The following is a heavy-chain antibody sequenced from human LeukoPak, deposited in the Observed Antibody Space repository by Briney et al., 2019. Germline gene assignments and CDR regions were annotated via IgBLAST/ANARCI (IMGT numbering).Heavy chain of an antibody. Sequence: SETLSLTCTVSGDSISSTSSYWGWIRQPPGKGLEWIGSIYYSGSTYYNPSLKSRVTISVDTSKNQFSLKLSSVTAADTAVYYCARDPGCSGGSCYSPYWGQGTLVTVSS. CDR3: ARDPGCSGGSCYSPY. J-gene: IGHJ4*02. CDR1: GDSISSTSSY. D-gene: IGHD2-15*01. CDR2: IYYSGST. V-gene: IGHV4-39*07.